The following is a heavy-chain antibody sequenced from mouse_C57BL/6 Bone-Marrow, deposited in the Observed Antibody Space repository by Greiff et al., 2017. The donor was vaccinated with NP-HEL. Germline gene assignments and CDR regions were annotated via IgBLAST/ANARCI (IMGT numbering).Heavy chain of an antibody. CDR1: GYTFTSYW. CDR3: ARREYGNYAMDY. D-gene: IGHD2-1*01. CDR2: IDPSDSYT. V-gene: IGHV1-50*01. J-gene: IGHJ4*01. Sequence: VQLQQPGAELVKPGASVKLSCKASGYTFTSYWMPWVKQRPGQGLEWIGEIDPSDSYTNYNQKFKGKATLTVDTSSSTAYMQLSSLTSEDSAVYYCARREYGNYAMDYWGQGTSVTVSS.